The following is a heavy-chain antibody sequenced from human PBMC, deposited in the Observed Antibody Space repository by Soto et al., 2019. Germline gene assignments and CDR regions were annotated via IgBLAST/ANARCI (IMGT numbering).Heavy chain of an antibody. V-gene: IGHV3-23*01. CDR1: GFTFSSYT. Sequence: GESLKISCAASGFTFSSYTMSWVRQAPGKGLEWVSTISGSGSSTYSADSVNGRFTISRDNSKNTLYLQMNSLRAEDTAVYYCARDRVESGYPEYFQHWGQGT. J-gene: IGHJ1*01. CDR2: ISGSGSST. D-gene: IGHD3-22*01. CDR3: ARDRVESGYPEYFQH.